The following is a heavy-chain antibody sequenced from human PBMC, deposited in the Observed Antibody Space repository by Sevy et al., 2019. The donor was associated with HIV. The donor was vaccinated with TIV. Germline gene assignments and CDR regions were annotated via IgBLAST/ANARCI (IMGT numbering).Heavy chain of an antibody. J-gene: IGHJ6*02. D-gene: IGHD6-19*01. Sequence: ASVKVSCKASGFTFASYDIYWVRQATGQGLEWMGWMNSNTGNTGFAQKFQGRVTMTRNTSITTAYMELSNLRSEDTAVYYCAWVSGWYLRYGMDVWGQGTTVTVSS. V-gene: IGHV1-8*02. CDR2: MNSNTGNT. CDR3: AWVSGWYLRYGMDV. CDR1: GFTFASYD.